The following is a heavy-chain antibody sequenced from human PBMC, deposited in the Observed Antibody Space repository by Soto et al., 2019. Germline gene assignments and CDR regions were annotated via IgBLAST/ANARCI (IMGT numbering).Heavy chain of an antibody. Sequence: ASVKVSCKASGYTFTSYGISWVRQAPGQGLERMGWISAYNGNTNYAQKLQGRVTMTTDTSTSTAYMELRSLRSDDTAGYYCARADIVVVVAATPLWFDPWGQGTLVTVSS. D-gene: IGHD2-15*01. V-gene: IGHV1-18*01. CDR2: ISAYNGNT. J-gene: IGHJ5*02. CDR3: ARADIVVVVAATPLWFDP. CDR1: GYTFTSYG.